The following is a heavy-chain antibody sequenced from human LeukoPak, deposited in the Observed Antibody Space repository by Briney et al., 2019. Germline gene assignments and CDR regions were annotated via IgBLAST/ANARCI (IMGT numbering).Heavy chain of an antibody. CDR1: GFTFSSYA. V-gene: IGHV3-30-3*01. Sequence: GGSLRLSCAASGFTFSSYAMHWGRQAPGKGLEWVAVISYDGSNKYYADSVKGRFTISRDNSKNTLYLQMNSLRAEDTAVYYCASACSGVPGAFDIWGQGTMVTVSS. CDR2: ISYDGSNK. CDR3: ASACSGVPGAFDI. D-gene: IGHD2-15*01. J-gene: IGHJ3*02.